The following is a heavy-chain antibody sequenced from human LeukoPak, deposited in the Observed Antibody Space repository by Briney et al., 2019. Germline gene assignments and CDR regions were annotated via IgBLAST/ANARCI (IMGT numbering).Heavy chain of an antibody. CDR1: GFTFSSYW. J-gene: IGHJ4*02. D-gene: IGHD3-16*01. CDR3: SGGTYADY. V-gene: IGHV3-7*01. CDR2: IGQDGSEK. Sequence: GGSLRLSCAASGFTFSSYWMTWVRQAPGKGLEWVANIGQDGSEKHYVDSVKGRFTISRDNAKNSLYLQMNGLRAEDTAVYYCSGGTYADYWGQGTLVTVSS.